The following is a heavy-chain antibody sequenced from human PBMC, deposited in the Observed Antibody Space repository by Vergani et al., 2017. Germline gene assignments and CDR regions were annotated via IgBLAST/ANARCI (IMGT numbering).Heavy chain of an antibody. D-gene: IGHD5-18*01. CDR3: AREERRGYSYGLANYFDY. Sequence: QVQLQQWGAGLLKPSETLSLTCAVYGGSFSGYYWSWIRQPPGKGLEWVGEINHSGSTNYNPSLKSRVTISVDTSKNQFSLKLSSVTAADTAVYDCAREERRGYSYGLANYFDYWGQGTLVTVSS. CDR2: INHSGST. V-gene: IGHV4-34*01. CDR1: GGSFSGYY. J-gene: IGHJ4*02.